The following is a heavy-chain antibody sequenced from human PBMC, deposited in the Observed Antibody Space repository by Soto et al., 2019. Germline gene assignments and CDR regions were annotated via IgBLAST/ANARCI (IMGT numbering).Heavy chain of an antibody. CDR3: ARDKHGEWSPPGMDV. D-gene: IGHD3-3*01. CDR2: IYYSGST. J-gene: IGHJ6*02. V-gene: IGHV4-31*03. Sequence: PSETLSLTCTVSGGSIGSGGYYWSWIRQHPGKGLEWIGYIYYSGSTYYNPSLKSRVTISVDTSKNQFSLKLSSVTAADTAVYYCARDKHGEWSPPGMDVWGQGTTVTVSS. CDR1: GGSIGSGGYY.